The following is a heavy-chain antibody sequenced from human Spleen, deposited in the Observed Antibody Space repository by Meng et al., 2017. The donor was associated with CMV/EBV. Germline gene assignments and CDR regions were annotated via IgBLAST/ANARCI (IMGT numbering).Heavy chain of an antibody. CDR1: GFTFSGYA. D-gene: IGHD6-25*01. CDR2: TSYDGSNK. CDR3: ARGAAYSSGWDFDH. J-gene: IGHJ4*02. V-gene: IGHV3-30*14. Sequence: GESLKISCAASGFTFSGYALHWVRQAPGKGLEWVAVTSYDGSNKYYADSVKGRFTISGDDSKNTLYLQMNSLRREDTAVYYCARGAAYSSGWDFDHWGQGTLVTVSS.